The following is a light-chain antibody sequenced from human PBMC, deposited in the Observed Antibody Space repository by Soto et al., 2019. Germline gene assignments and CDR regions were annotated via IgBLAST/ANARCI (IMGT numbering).Light chain of an antibody. Sequence: QSALTQPPSASGSPGQSVTISCTGTRGDVGGYNSVSWYQQHPGKAPKLMIYEVSSRPSGVPDRFSGSKSGNTASLTVSALQAEDEADYYCSSYAGSDNVIFGGGTKLTVL. CDR3: SSYAGSDNVI. J-gene: IGLJ2*01. V-gene: IGLV2-8*01. CDR2: EVS. CDR1: RGDVGGYNS.